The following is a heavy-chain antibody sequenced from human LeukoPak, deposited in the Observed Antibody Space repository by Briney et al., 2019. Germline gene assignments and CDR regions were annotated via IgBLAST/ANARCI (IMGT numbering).Heavy chain of an antibody. CDR1: GFSLSNARLG. Sequence: VSGPTLVNPTETLTLTCTVSGFSLSNARLGVSWIRQPPGKALEWLAHIFSNDEKSYSTSLKSRLTISKDTSKSQVVLTMTNMDTVDTATYSCARIPAVYSGSWFPTYFDCWGQGTLVTVTS. CDR2: IFSNDEK. V-gene: IGHV2-26*01. CDR3: ARIPAVYSGSWFPTYFDC. J-gene: IGHJ4*02. D-gene: IGHD6-13*01.